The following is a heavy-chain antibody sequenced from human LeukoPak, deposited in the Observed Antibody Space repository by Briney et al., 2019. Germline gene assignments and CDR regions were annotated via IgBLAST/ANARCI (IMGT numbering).Heavy chain of an antibody. CDR2: TRNKANSYTT. V-gene: IGHV3-72*01. Sequence: GGSLGLSCAASGFTFSDHYMDWVRQAPGKGLEWVGRTRNKANSYTTEYAASVKGRFTISRDDSKNSLYLQMNSLKTEDTAVYYCARGGGYGDYDYWGQGTLVTVSS. CDR3: ARGGGYGDYDY. CDR1: GFTFSDHY. D-gene: IGHD4-17*01. J-gene: IGHJ4*02.